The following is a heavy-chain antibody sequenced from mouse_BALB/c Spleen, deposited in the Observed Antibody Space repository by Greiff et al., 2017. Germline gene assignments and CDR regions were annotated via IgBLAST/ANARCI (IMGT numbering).Heavy chain of an antibody. CDR3: TRGRIYYDYGHYAMDY. D-gene: IGHD2-4*01. CDR1: GFTFSSYT. J-gene: IGHJ4*01. CDR2: ISSGGSYT. Sequence: EVMLVESGGGLVKPGGSLKLSCAASGFTFSSYTMSWVRQTPEKRLEWVATISSGGSYTYYPDSVKGRFTISRDNAKNTLYLQMSSLKSEDTAMYYCTRGRIYYDYGHYAMDYWGQGTSVTVSS. V-gene: IGHV5-6-4*01.